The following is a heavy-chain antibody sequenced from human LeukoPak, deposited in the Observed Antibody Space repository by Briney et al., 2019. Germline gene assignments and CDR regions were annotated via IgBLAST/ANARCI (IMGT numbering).Heavy chain of an antibody. J-gene: IGHJ2*01. D-gene: IGHD5-24*01. CDR2: IRYDGSNK. V-gene: IGHV3-30*04. Sequence: PGGSLRLSCAASGFTFRDYAMHWVRQAPGKGLEWVAFIRYDGSNKYYADSVKGRFTTSRDNSKNTLYLQMNSLRAEDTAVYYCARPPLRMATIGYWYFDLWGRGTLVTVSS. CDR3: ARPPLRMATIGYWYFDL. CDR1: GFTFRDYA.